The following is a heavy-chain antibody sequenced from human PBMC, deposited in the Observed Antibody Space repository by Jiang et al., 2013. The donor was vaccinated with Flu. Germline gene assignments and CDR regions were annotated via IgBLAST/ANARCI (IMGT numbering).Heavy chain of an antibody. CDR3: ARDTHGRSDYYDSSGYGGDAFDI. D-gene: IGHD3-22*01. J-gene: IGHJ3*02. V-gene: IGHV1-69*04. Sequence: GAEVKKPGSSVKVSCKASGGTFSSYAISWVRQAPGQGLEWMGGIIPILGIANYAQKFQGRVTITADKSTSTAYMELSSLRSEDTAVYYCARDTHGRSDYYDSSGYGGDAFDIWGQGTMVTVSS. CDR1: GGTFSSYA. CDR2: IIPILGIA.